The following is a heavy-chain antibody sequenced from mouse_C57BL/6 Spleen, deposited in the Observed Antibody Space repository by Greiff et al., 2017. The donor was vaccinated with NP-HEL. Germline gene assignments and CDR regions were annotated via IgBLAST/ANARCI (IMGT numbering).Heavy chain of an antibody. V-gene: IGHV1-26*01. D-gene: IGHD1-1*01. J-gene: IGHJ4*01. CDR3: ARFGGSRRVYAMDY. CDR1: GYTFTDYY. Sequence: EVQLQQSGPELVKPGASVKISCKASGYTFTDYYMNWVKQSHGKSLEWIGDINPNNGGTSYNQKFKGKATLTVDKSSSTAYMELRSLTSEDSAVYYCARFGGSRRVYAMDYWGQGTSVTVSS. CDR2: INPNNGGT.